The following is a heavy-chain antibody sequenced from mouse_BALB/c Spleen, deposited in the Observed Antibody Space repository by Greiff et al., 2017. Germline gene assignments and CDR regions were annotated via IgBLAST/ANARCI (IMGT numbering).Heavy chain of an antibody. CDR1: GYTFTSYW. Sequence: QVQLKQSGAELVRPGASVKMSCKASGYTFTSYWMHWVKQRPGQGLEWIGYINPSTGYTEYNQKFKDKATLTADKSSSTAYMQLSSLTSEDSAVYYCARRLLGAMDYWGQGTSVTVSS. CDR2: INPSTGYT. V-gene: IGHV1-4*01. D-gene: IGHD4-1*01. J-gene: IGHJ4*01. CDR3: ARRLLGAMDY.